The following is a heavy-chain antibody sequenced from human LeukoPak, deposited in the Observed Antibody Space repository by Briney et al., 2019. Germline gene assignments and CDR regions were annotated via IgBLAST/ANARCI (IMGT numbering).Heavy chain of an antibody. D-gene: IGHD6-13*01. V-gene: IGHV3-23*01. J-gene: IGHJ4*02. CDR1: GFTFSSYW. CDR2: ISGSGGST. Sequence: PGGSLRLSCAASGFTFSSYWMSWIRQAPGKGLEWVSAISGSGGSTYYADSVKGRFTISRDNSKNTLYLQMNSLTVEDTAVYYCARSQSSSLIDYWGQGTLVTVSS. CDR3: ARSQSSSLIDY.